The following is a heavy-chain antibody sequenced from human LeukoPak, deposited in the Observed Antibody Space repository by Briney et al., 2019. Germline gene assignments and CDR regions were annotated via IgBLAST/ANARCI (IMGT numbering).Heavy chain of an antibody. CDR2: ISSSGSTI. CDR3: ARARLDSSSSEYYYYMDV. Sequence: GGSLRLSCAASGFTFSSYEMNWVRQAPGKGLEWVSYISSSGSTIYYADSVKGRFTISRENAKNSLYLQMNSLRAEDTAVYYCARARLDSSSSEYYYYMDVWGKGTTVTVSS. J-gene: IGHJ6*03. CDR1: GFTFSSYE. D-gene: IGHD6-6*01. V-gene: IGHV3-48*03.